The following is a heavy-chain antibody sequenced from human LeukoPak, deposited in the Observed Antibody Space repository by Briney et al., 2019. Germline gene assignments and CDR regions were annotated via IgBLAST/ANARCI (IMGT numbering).Heavy chain of an antibody. CDR1: GGSIGSSSYY. CDR3: AAPAAAGHDNWFDP. D-gene: IGHD6-13*01. J-gene: IGHJ5*02. Sequence: SETLSLTCTVSGGSIGSSSYYWGWIRQPPGKGLEWIGSIYYSGSTYYNPSLKSRVTISVDTSKNQFSLKLSSVTAADTAVYYCAAPAAAGHDNWFDPWGQGTLVTVSS. CDR2: IYYSGST. V-gene: IGHV4-39*01.